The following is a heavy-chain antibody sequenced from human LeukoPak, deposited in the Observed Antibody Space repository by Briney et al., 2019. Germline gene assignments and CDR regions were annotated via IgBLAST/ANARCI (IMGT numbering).Heavy chain of an antibody. D-gene: IGHD2-2*01. J-gene: IGHJ4*02. Sequence: TGGSLRLSCAASGFTFSYYTMHWVRQAPGKGLEWVASISSSSSSRHYSDSVKGRFSISRENAKSSLYLQMDSLRAEDTAVYYCATKTGSTSFIDYWGQGTLVTVSS. CDR3: ATKTGSTSFIDY. V-gene: IGHV3-21*01. CDR2: ISSSSSSR. CDR1: GFTFSYYT.